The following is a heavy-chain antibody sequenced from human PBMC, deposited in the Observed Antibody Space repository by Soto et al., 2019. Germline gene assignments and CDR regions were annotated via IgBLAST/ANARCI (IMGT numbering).Heavy chain of an antibody. J-gene: IGHJ4*02. CDR1: GFTFSSYG. CDR2: ISYDGSNK. D-gene: IGHD3-9*01. Sequence: PGGSLRLSCASSGFTFSSYGIHLVRQAPGKGLEWVAVISYDGSNKYYADSVKGRFTISRDNSKNLLYLQMNSLGAEDTAVYYCAKDYYDTLTGYYGPDYWGQGTLVTVSS. CDR3: AKDYYDTLTGYYGPDY. V-gene: IGHV3-30*18.